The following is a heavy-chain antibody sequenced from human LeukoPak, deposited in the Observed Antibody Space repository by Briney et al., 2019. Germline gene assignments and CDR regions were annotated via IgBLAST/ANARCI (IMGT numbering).Heavy chain of an antibody. CDR3: ARYQLLNGAFDI. CDR1: GESISGFY. CDR2: IYYSGST. J-gene: IGHJ3*02. V-gene: IGHV4-59*12. Sequence: SETLSLTCTVSGESISGFYWTWIRQPPGKGLEWIGYIYYSGSTNYNPSLKSRVTISVDTSKNQFSLKLSSVTAADTAVYYCARYQLLNGAFDIWGQGTMVTVSS. D-gene: IGHD2-2*01.